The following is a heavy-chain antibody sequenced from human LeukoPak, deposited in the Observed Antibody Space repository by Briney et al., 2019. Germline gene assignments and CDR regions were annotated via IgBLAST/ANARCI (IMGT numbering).Heavy chain of an antibody. Sequence: GGSPRLSCAASGFTFSTYSMNWVRQAPGKGLEWVSFISSSSSITNYVDSVRGRFTISRDNAKNSLYLQMNSLRAEDTAVYYCARDIGGSYTAIDYWGQGTLVTVSS. D-gene: IGHD1-26*01. V-gene: IGHV3-48*04. J-gene: IGHJ4*02. CDR1: GFTFSTYS. CDR2: ISSSSSIT. CDR3: ARDIGGSYTAIDY.